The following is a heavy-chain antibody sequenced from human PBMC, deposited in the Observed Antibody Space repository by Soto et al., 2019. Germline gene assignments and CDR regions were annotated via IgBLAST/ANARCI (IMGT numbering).Heavy chain of an antibody. V-gene: IGHV1-69*13. Sequence: GASVKVSCKASGGTFSSYAISWVRQAPGQGLEWMGGIIPIFGTANYAQKFQGRVTITADESTSTAYMELSSLRSEDTAVYYCARGPTVTTRHWFDPWGQGTLVTVSS. CDR3: ARGPTVTTRHWFDP. J-gene: IGHJ5*02. CDR1: GGTFSSYA. CDR2: IIPIFGTA. D-gene: IGHD4-4*01.